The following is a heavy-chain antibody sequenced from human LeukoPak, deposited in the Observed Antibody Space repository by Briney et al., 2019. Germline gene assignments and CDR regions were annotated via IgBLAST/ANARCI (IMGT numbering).Heavy chain of an antibody. CDR2: FDPEDGET. Sequence: ASVKVSCKVSGYTLTELSMHWVRQAPGKGLEWMGGFDPEDGETIYAQKFQGRVTVTEDTSTDTAYMELSSLRSEDTAVYYCATGGDSSGYYYGRNAFDIWGQGTMVTVSS. CDR1: GYTLTELS. V-gene: IGHV1-24*01. D-gene: IGHD3-22*01. CDR3: ATGGDSSGYYYGRNAFDI. J-gene: IGHJ3*02.